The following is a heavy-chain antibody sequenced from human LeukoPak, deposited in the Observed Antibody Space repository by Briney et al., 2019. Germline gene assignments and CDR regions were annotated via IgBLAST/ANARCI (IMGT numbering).Heavy chain of an antibody. CDR3: ARDRGLMAAADF. Sequence: SETLSLTCAVYGGSFSGYYWSWIRQPPGKGLEWIGEINHSGSTNYNPSLKSRVTISVDTSKNQFSLKLSSVTAADTAVYYCARDRGLMAAADFWGQGTLVTVSS. CDR2: INHSGST. D-gene: IGHD6-13*01. V-gene: IGHV4-34*01. CDR1: GGSFSGYY. J-gene: IGHJ4*02.